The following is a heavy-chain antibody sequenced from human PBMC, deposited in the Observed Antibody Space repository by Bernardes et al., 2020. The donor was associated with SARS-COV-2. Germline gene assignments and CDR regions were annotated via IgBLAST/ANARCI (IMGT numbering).Heavy chain of an antibody. Sequence: CGSLRLSCAASGFTVSSNYMSWVRQAPGQGLEWVSVIYSGGSTYYADSVKGRFTISRDNSKNTLYLQMNSLRAEDTAVYYCARGITIFGVVIPYMDVWGQGTTVTVSS. D-gene: IGHD3-3*01. V-gene: IGHV3-53*01. J-gene: IGHJ6*02. CDR1: GFTVSSNY. CDR3: ARGITIFGVVIPYMDV. CDR2: IYSGGST.